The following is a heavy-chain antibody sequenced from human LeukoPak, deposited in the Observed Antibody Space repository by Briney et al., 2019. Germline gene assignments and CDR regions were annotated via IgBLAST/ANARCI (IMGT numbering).Heavy chain of an antibody. J-gene: IGHJ3*02. CDR1: GGSISSSSYY. CDR3: ARTKSSGYYYAHAFDI. CDR2: IYYSGST. Sequence: SETLSLTCTVSGGSISSSSYYWGWIRQPPGKGLEWIGYIYYSGSTNYNPSLKSRVTISVDTSKNQFSLKLSSVTAADTAVYYCARTKSSGYYYAHAFDIWGQGTMVTVSS. D-gene: IGHD3-22*01. V-gene: IGHV4-61*05.